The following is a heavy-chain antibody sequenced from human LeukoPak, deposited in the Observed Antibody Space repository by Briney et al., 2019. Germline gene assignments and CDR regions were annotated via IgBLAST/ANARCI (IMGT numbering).Heavy chain of an antibody. CDR3: ATLVVTATPDAFDI. J-gene: IGHJ3*02. CDR2: IIPIFGTA. V-gene: IGHV1-69*05. CDR1: GGTFSSYA. Sequence: EASVKVSCKASGGTFSSYAISWVRQAPGQGLEWMGRIIPIFGTANYAQKFQGRVTITTDESTSTAYMELSSLRSEDTAVYYCATLVVTATPDAFDIWGQGTMVTVSS. D-gene: IGHD2-21*02.